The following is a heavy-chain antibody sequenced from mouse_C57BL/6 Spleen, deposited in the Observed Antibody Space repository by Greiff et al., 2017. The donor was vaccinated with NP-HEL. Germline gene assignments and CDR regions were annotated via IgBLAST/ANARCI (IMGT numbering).Heavy chain of an antibody. CDR1: GYAFSSYW. CDR2: IYPGDGDT. J-gene: IGHJ4*01. CDR3: ARTIYYDYDEAMDY. V-gene: IGHV1-80*01. D-gene: IGHD2-4*01. Sequence: QVQLKQSGAELVKPGASVKISCKASGYAFSSYWMNWVKQRPGKGLEWIGQIYPGDGDTNYNGKFKGKATLTADKSSSTAYMQLSSLTSEDSAVYFCARTIYYDYDEAMDYWGQGTSVTVSS.